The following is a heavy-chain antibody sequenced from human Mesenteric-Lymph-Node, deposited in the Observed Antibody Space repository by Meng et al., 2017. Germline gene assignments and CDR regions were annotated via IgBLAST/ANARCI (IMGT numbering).Heavy chain of an antibody. CDR1: GGSFSGYY. V-gene: IGHV4-34*01. CDR3: ARGELLWDY. Sequence: QVQLQQWGAGLLKPSDTLSLTCAVYGGSFSGYYWSWIRQPPGKGLEWIGYMDYRGSTFYNPSLKSRVTISVDTSKNQFSLKLSSVTAADTAVYFCARGELLWDYWGQGTLVTVSS. CDR2: MDYRGST. J-gene: IGHJ4*02. D-gene: IGHD2-2*01.